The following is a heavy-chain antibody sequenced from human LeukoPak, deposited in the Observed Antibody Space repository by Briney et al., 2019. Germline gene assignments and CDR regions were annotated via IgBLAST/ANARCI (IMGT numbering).Heavy chain of an antibody. J-gene: IGHJ4*02. V-gene: IGHV3-74*01. CDR3: AMIKEG. CDR2: INSDGRTT. D-gene: IGHD3-22*01. Sequence: GGSLRLSCAASGFTFSNNWMHWVRQAPGKGPVWVSRINSDGRTTTYADSVKGRFTISRDNAKNTLYLQMNSLRAEDTAVYYCAMIKEGWGQGTLVTVSS. CDR1: GFTFSNNW.